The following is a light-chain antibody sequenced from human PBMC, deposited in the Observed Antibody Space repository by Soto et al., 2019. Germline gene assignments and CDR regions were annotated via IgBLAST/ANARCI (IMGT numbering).Light chain of an antibody. CDR3: MEGTLRKT. CDR1: QILVHRSGDIL. Sequence: VVMTQSPLSLPVPLGQPASISCRSSQILVHRSGDILLTWFHQRPGQAPRRLIYMVSRRDTGVPDRFSGSGSGTDFTLTISRVEAEDAGTYYCMEGTLRKTFGQGTKLEIK. V-gene: IGKV2-30*02. CDR2: MVS. J-gene: IGKJ2*01.